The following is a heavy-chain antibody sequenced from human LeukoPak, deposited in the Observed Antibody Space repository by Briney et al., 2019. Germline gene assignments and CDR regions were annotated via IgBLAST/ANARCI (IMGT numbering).Heavy chain of an antibody. D-gene: IGHD6-19*01. CDR2: ITGSSNLI. V-gene: IGHV3-48*01. J-gene: IGHJ4*02. CDR1: GFTFSSHS. CDR3: AKEEWLGKMNYFDH. Sequence: AGGSLRLSCAASGFTFSSHSMNWVRQAPGKGLEWLSYITGSSNLIYYADSVRGRFTTSRDNAKNSVYLQMNSLRAEDTAVYYCAKEEWLGKMNYFDHWGQGTLVTVSS.